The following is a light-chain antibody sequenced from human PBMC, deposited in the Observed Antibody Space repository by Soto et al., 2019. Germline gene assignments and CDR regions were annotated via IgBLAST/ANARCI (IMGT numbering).Light chain of an antibody. Sequence: QSALTQPASVSGSPGQSIIISCTGTSSDVGSYNLVSWYQQHPGKAPKLMIYEGSKRPSGVSNRFSGSKSGNTASLTISGLQAEDEADYYCCSYAGSSTPVFGGGTKLTVL. CDR3: CSYAGSSTPV. CDR1: SSDVGSYNL. V-gene: IGLV2-23*01. CDR2: EGS. J-gene: IGLJ2*01.